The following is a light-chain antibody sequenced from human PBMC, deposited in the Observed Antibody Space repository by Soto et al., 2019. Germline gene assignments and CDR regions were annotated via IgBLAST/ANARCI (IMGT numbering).Light chain of an antibody. J-gene: IGKJ1*01. CDR1: QNIDSY. Sequence: DIQMTQSPSSLSASVGDRVTITCRESQNIDSYLNWYQQRPGKAPKVLIHDASSLQSGVPSRFSGSGAGTDFALTINSLQPEDFATIYCQQTYSTPWTFGQGTKVDIK. CDR2: DAS. V-gene: IGKV1-39*01. CDR3: QQTYSTPWT.